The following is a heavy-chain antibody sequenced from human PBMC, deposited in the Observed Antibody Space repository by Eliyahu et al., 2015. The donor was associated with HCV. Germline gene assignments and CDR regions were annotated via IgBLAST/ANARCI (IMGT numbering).Heavy chain of an antibody. V-gene: IGHV1-46*01. CDR2: INPSGGST. J-gene: IGHJ6*02. D-gene: IGHD2-8*01. CDR3: ARQGILYSLGQYGMDV. Sequence: QVQLVQSGAEVKKPGASVKVSCXASGYTFTSYYMHWVRQAPGQGLEWMGIINPSGGSTSYAQKFQGRVTMTRDTSTSTVYMELSSLRSEDTAVYYCARQGILYSLGQYGMDVWGQGTTVTVSS. CDR1: GYTFTSYY.